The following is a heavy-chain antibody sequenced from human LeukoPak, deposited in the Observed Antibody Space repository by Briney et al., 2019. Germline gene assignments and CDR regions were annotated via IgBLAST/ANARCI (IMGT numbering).Heavy chain of an antibody. J-gene: IGHJ4*02. CDR1: GGSISSGGYY. Sequence: PSQTLSLTCTVSGGSISSGGYYWSWIRQHPGKGLEWIGYIYYSGSTYYNPSLKSRVTISVDTSKNQFSLKLSSVTAADTAVYYCAASNYDYVWGSYRRTPNLDYWGQGTLVTVSS. D-gene: IGHD3-16*02. CDR3: AASNYDYVWGSYRRTPNLDY. V-gene: IGHV4-31*03. CDR2: IYYSGST.